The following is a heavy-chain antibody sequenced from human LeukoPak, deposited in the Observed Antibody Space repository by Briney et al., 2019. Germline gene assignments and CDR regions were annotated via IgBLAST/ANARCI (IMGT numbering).Heavy chain of an antibody. Sequence: SETLSLTCTVSGDSVSSTTYYWGWIRQPPGKGLEWIGSIYYSGSTYYNPSLKSRVTISVDTSKNQFSLKLSSVTAADTAVYYCARAPRRYSSSWYFDYWGQGTLVTVSS. J-gene: IGHJ4*02. CDR3: ARAPRRYSSSWYFDY. D-gene: IGHD6-13*01. V-gene: IGHV4-39*07. CDR2: IYYSGST. CDR1: GDSVSSTTYY.